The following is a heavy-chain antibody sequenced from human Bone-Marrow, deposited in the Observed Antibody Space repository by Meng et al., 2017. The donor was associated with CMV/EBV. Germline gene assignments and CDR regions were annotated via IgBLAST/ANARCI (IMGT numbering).Heavy chain of an antibody. CDR3: AREGADRALDY. Sequence: GSLRLSCTVYGGSLSGYFWTWIRQPPGKGLEWIGRIYTSGGANYNPSLKSRVIVSIDTSQNQFSLRLASVTAADTAVYFCAREGADRALDYWGQGTLVTVSS. CDR1: GGSLSGYF. V-gene: IGHV4-4*07. CDR2: IYTSGGA. D-gene: IGHD3-16*01. J-gene: IGHJ4*02.